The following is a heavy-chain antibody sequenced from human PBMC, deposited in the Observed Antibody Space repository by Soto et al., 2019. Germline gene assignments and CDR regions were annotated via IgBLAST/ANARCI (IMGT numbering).Heavy chain of an antibody. D-gene: IGHD6-19*01. CDR1: SGSISSSNW. CDR2: IYHSGST. Sequence: QVQLQESGPGLVKPSGTLSLICAVSSGSISSSNWWSWVRQPPGKGLEWIGEIYHSGSTNYNPSLKSRITISGYKSQNHVSLKLSSGAAPDTAVYYCAKRLGQLLEIYYFDYWGQGTLVTLSS. CDR3: AKRLGQLLEIYYFDY. J-gene: IGHJ4*02. V-gene: IGHV4-4*02.